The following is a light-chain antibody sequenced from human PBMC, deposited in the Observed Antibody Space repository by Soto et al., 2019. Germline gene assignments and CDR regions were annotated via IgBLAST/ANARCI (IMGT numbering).Light chain of an antibody. J-gene: IGKJ2*01. Sequence: EIVLTQSPGTLSLSPGERATLSCRASQSVTSNYLAWYQQKPGQAPRLLICDASSRATGIPDRFSGSGSGTDLTLTIARLEPEDFAVYYCQQYGTSPYSFGQGTKQEIK. CDR2: DAS. CDR3: QQYGTSPYS. V-gene: IGKV3-20*01. CDR1: QSVTSNY.